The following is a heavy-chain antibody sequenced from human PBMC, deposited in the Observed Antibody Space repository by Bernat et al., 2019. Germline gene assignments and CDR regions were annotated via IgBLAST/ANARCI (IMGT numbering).Heavy chain of an antibody. CDR1: YSISSDYY. CDR3: ARPISSNRHDAFDI. Sequence: YSISSDYYWGWIRPPPGKGLEWIGSIYYSAYTYYSSALKSRVTISIDTSKNQFFLKLSSVTSADTAVYYCARPISSNRHDAFDIWGQ. J-gene: IGHJ3*02. V-gene: IGHV4-38-2*01. CDR2: IYYSAYT. D-gene: IGHD6-13*01.